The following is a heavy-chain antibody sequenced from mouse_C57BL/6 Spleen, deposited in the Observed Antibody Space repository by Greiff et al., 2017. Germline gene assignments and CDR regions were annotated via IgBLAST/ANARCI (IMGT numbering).Heavy chain of an antibody. CDR2: IYPGSGST. J-gene: IGHJ1*03. D-gene: IGHD1-1*01. CDR1: GYTFTSYW. CDR3: ARRAFITTVVATRYFDV. V-gene: IGHV1-55*01. Sequence: VQLQQPGAELVKPGASVKMSCKASGYTFTSYWITWVKQRPGQGLEWIGDIYPGSGSTNYNEKFKSKATRTVDTSSSTAYMQLSSLTSEDSAVYYCARRAFITTVVATRYFDVWGTGTTVTVSS.